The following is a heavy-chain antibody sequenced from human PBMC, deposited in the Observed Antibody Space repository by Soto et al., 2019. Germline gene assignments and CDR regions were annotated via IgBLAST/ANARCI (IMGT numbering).Heavy chain of an antibody. CDR2: IYYSGAR. D-gene: IGHD3-3*01. CDR3: ARSSFVLRFLERTTDYFDY. CDR1: GRSVSNYY. V-gene: IGHV4-59*02. Sequence: SETLSLTCNVSGRSVSNYYWSWIRQTPGKGLEWIGYIYYSGARSYNPSLKSRVSMSVDMSENQVSLKLSSVTAADTAVYYCARSSFVLRFLERTTDYFDYWGQGTLVTVSS. J-gene: IGHJ4*02.